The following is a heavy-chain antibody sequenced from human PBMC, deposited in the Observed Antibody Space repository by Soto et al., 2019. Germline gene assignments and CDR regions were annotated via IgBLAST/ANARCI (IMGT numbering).Heavy chain of an antibody. CDR1: GFTFSGSA. CDR3: TRIGGSYAN. J-gene: IGHJ4*02. Sequence: EVQLVESGGGLVQPGGSLKLSCAASGFTFSGSAMHWVRQASGKGLEWVGRIRSKANSYATAHAASVKGRFTISRDDSKNTAYLQMNSLKTEDTAVYYCTRIGGSYANWGQGTLVTVSS. CDR2: IRSKANSYAT. V-gene: IGHV3-73*01. D-gene: IGHD1-26*01.